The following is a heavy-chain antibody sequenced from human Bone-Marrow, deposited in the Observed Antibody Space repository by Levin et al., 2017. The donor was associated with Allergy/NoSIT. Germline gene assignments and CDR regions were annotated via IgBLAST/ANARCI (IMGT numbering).Heavy chain of an antibody. CDR3: ARGQGGSGYDASDA. D-gene: IGHD5-12*01. V-gene: IGHV3-64*01. Sequence: GESLKISCTASGFTFSNYGMHWVRQPPGKGLEYVSSISDNGGGTYYARSVKGRFTISRDDSRSTLWLQMDSLTADDMGVYYCARGQGGSGYDASDAWGQGTLVTVSS. CDR1: GFTFSNYG. CDR2: ISDNGGGT. J-gene: IGHJ4*02.